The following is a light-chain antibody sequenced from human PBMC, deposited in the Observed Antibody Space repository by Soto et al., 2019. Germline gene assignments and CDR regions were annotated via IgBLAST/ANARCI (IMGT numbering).Light chain of an antibody. CDR1: QSVSSSY. CDR3: QQRRSWQVT. J-gene: IGKJ5*01. Sequence: EIVLTQSPGTLSLSPGERATLSCRASQSVSSSYLAWYQQKPGQAPRLLIYGASSRATGIPDRFSGSGSGTDFTLTISRLEPEDFALYYCQQRRSWQVTFGQGTRLEIK. CDR2: GAS. V-gene: IGKV3D-20*02.